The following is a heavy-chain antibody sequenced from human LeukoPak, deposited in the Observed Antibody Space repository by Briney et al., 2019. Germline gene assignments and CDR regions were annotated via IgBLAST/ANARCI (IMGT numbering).Heavy chain of an antibody. V-gene: IGHV1-18*01. CDR3: ARGSFWSGYYFSENYYYGMDV. Sequence: ASVKVSCTASGYTFTSYGISWVRQAPGQGLEWMGWISAYNGNTNYAQKLQGRVTMTTDTSTSTAYMELRSLRSDDTAVYYCARGSFWSGYYFSENYYYGMDVWGQGTTVTVSS. D-gene: IGHD3-3*01. J-gene: IGHJ6*02. CDR1: GYTFTSYG. CDR2: ISAYNGNT.